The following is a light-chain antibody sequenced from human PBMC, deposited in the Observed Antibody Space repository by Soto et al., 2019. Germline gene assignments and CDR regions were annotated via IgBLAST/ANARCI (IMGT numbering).Light chain of an antibody. V-gene: IGKV1-5*01. CDR3: QQYNSYSYT. Sequence: DIQMTQSPSTLSASVGDRVTITCRASQSISSWLAWYQQKPGKAPKFQIYDASSLESGVPSRFSGSGSGTEFTLTISSLQPDDFATYYCQQYNSYSYTFGQGTKLEIK. J-gene: IGKJ2*01. CDR1: QSISSW. CDR2: DAS.